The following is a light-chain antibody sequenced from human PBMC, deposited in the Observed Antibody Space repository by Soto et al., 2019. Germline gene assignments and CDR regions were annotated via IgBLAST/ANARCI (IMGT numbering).Light chain of an antibody. Sequence: GADLRAIRITYKGTSGDVGAYDYVSWYQHHPDKAPKLMIYEVSNRPSGVSDRFSGSKSVYTATLTISGLQAEDEADYYCASHTTSDTRVFGTGTKVTVL. J-gene: IGLJ1*01. CDR1: SGDVGAYDY. CDR2: EVS. V-gene: IGLV2-14*01. CDR3: ASHTTSDTRV.